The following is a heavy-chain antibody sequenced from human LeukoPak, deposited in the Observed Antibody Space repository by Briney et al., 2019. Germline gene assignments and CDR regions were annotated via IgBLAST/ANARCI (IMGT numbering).Heavy chain of an antibody. CDR1: GGSISSSSYY. CDR2: IYYSGST. J-gene: IGHJ3*02. V-gene: IGHV4-39*07. CDR3: ARQGLLWFGELLWAFDI. D-gene: IGHD3-10*01. Sequence: SETLPLTCTVSGGSISSSSYYWGWIRQPPGKGLEWIGSIYYSGSTYYNPSLKSRVTISVDTSKNQFSLKLSSVTAADTAVYYCARQGLLWFGELLWAFDIWGQGTMVTVSS.